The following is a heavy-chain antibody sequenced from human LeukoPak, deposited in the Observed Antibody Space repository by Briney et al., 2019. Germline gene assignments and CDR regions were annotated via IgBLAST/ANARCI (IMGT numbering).Heavy chain of an antibody. J-gene: IGHJ4*02. CDR2: IKQDGSEK. CDR1: GFTFSSYW. V-gene: IGHV3-7*01. Sequence: GGSLRLSCAASGFTFSSYWMTWIRQSPGKGLEWVANIKQDGSEKYYVDSVKGRFTISRDNAKNSLYLQMNSLRAEDTAVYYCARDTGGGYSCYDCWGQGTLVTVSS. D-gene: IGHD5-18*01. CDR3: ARDTGGGYSCYDC.